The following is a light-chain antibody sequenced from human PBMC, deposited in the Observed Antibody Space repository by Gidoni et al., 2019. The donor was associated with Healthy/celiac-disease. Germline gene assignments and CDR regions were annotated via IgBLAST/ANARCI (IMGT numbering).Light chain of an antibody. CDR1: SSDVGSYNL. CDR2: EGS. Sequence: QSALSKPASVSGSPGQSITISCTGTSSDVGSYNLVSWYQQHPGKAPKLMIYEGSKRPSGVANRFSGSKAGNTASLTSSGLQAEDEADYYCCSDAGSSTLVFGGGTKLTVL. J-gene: IGLJ2*01. CDR3: CSDAGSSTLV. V-gene: IGLV2-23*01.